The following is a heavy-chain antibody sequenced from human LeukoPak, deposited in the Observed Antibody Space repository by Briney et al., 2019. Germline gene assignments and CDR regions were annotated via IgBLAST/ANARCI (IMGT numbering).Heavy chain of an antibody. CDR2: IYHSGST. J-gene: IGHJ4*02. Sequence: PSETLSLTCAVSGGSISSGGYSWSWIRQPPGKGLEWIGYIYHSGSTYYNPSLKSRVTISVDRSKNHFSLNVSSVTAADTAVYYCARQISSGWYLFDYWGQGTLVTVSS. CDR1: GGSISSGGYS. D-gene: IGHD6-19*01. V-gene: IGHV4-30-2*01. CDR3: ARQISSGWYLFDY.